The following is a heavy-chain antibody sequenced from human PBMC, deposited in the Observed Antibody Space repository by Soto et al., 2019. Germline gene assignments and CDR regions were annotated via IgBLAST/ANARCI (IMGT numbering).Heavy chain of an antibody. CDR2: INYSGST. CDR1: GGTISSGDYY. Sequence: SETLSLTCTVSGGTISSGDYYWSWMRQPPGKGLEGIGNINYSGSTDYNPSLKSRVTISVDSSKNQLSLKMSSVTAEDTAVYYCASAYVEMATITFDYWGQGTLVTVSS. J-gene: IGHJ4*02. CDR3: ASAYVEMATITFDY. D-gene: IGHD5-12*01. V-gene: IGHV4-30-4*01.